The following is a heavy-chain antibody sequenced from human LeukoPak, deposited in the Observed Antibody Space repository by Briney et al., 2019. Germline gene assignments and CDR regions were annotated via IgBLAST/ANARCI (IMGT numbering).Heavy chain of an antibody. V-gene: IGHV3-23*01. CDR2: ISGSGGST. Sequence: GGSLRLSCAASGFTFSSYAMSWVRQAPGKGLEWVSAISGSGGSTYYADSVKGRFTISRDNSKNPLYLQMNSLRAEDTAVHYCAKFVHIAFDIWGQGTMVTVSS. D-gene: IGHD1-1*01. CDR3: AKFVHIAFDI. J-gene: IGHJ3*02. CDR1: GFTFSSYA.